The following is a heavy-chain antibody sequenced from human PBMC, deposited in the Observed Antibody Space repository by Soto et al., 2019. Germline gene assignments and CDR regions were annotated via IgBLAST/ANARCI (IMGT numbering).Heavy chain of an antibody. Sequence: QVQLQESGPGLVKPSQTLSLTCTVSGGSISSGDYYWTSIRQPPGKGLEWMGYIYYSGSTYYNPSLKSRVTISVDTSKNQFTLKLSSVTAADTAVYYCARGRFLEWLLSGWFDPWGQGTLVTVSS. CDR3: ARGRFLEWLLSGWFDP. D-gene: IGHD3-3*01. CDR2: IYYSGST. CDR1: GGSISSGDYY. J-gene: IGHJ5*02. V-gene: IGHV4-30-4*01.